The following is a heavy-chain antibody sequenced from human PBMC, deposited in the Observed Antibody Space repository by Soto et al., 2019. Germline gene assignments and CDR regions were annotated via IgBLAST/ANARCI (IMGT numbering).Heavy chain of an antibody. CDR1: GGSVSSGSYY. V-gene: IGHV4-61*01. J-gene: IGHJ4*01. Sequence: PSETLSLTCTVSGGSVSSGSYYWSWIRQPPGKGLEWIGYIYYSGSTNYNPSLKSRVTISVDTSKNQFSLKLTSVTAADTAVYYCAGAAPHDCSGPGTPV. D-gene: IGHD6-13*01. CDR3: AGAAPHDC. CDR2: IYYSGST.